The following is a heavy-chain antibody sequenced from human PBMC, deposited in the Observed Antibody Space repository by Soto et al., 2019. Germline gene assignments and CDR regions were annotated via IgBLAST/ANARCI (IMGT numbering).Heavy chain of an antibody. CDR2: ISYDGSNK. V-gene: IGHV3-30*18. D-gene: IGHD3-3*01. Sequence: PGGSLRLSCAASGFTFSSYGMHWVRQAPGKGLEWVAVISYDGSNKYYADSVKGRFTISRDNSKNTLYLQMNSLRAEDTAVYYCAKDRGLRFLNWFDPWGQGTLVTVSS. CDR3: AKDRGLRFLNWFDP. CDR1: GFTFSSYG. J-gene: IGHJ5*02.